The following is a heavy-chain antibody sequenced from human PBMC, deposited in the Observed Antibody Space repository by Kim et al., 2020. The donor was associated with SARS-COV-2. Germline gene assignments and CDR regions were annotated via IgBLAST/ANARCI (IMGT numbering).Heavy chain of an antibody. D-gene: IGHD6-19*01. V-gene: IGHV3-21*01. J-gene: IGHJ4*02. CDR3: ARAHSSGCAYFDY. Sequence: ADSVKCHFTISRANAKNSLYLQMNSLRAEDTAVYYWARAHSSGCAYFDYWGQGTLVTVSS.